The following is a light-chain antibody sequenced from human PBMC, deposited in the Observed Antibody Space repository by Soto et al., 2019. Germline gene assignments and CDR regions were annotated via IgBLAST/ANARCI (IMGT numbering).Light chain of an antibody. CDR1: PSVSNNY. Sequence: ESVLTQSPATLSLSPGERATLSCRASPSVSNNYLAWYQQKPGQAPRLLIYGASNWATGIPDRFSGSGSGTDFTLIISRLEPEDFAVYYCQQYGGSPWTFGQGTKVDIK. V-gene: IGKV3-20*01. CDR3: QQYGGSPWT. CDR2: GAS. J-gene: IGKJ1*01.